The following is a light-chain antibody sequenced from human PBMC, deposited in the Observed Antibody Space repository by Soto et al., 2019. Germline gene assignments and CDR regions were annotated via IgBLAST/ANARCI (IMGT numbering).Light chain of an antibody. CDR1: RSISSG. J-gene: IGKJ1*01. CDR2: KAS. CDR3: QQYNSYSWT. Sequence: DIRMTQVLPTRFASVEDRVTITCRASRSISSGLAWYQQKPGKTPKLLIYKASSLESGVPSRCSGSGSGTEFTLTISSLQPDDFAPYYCQQYNSYSWTFGQGTKVDIK. V-gene: IGKV1-5*03.